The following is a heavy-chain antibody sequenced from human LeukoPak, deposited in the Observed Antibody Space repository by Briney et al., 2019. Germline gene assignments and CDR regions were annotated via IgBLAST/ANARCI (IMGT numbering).Heavy chain of an antibody. CDR2: IIPTFGTA. V-gene: IGHV1-69*01. CDR3: ARDGESAVVVVRAAYFDF. D-gene: IGHD3-22*01. Sequence: GASVKVSCKASGGTFRNYATNWVRQAPGQGLEWMGGIIPTFGTANYAQKFQGRVTITADESTRTSYMDLNSLRSGDTAVYYCARDGESAVVVVRAAYFDFWGQGTLVTVSS. J-gene: IGHJ4*02. CDR1: GGTFRNYA.